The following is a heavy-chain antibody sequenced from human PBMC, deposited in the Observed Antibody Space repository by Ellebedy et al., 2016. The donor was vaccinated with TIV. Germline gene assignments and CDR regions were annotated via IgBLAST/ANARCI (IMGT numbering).Heavy chain of an antibody. Sequence: ASVKVSXXASGYTFSTSDINWVRQAPGQGLEWMGWMNPNSGHTGYAQKFQGRVTMTRDTSITTAYMEVSSLTSEDTAVYYCARGRGHSVSDELVLDYWGQGTLVTVSS. J-gene: IGHJ4*02. V-gene: IGHV1-8*01. CDR2: MNPNSGHT. CDR1: GYTFSTSD. CDR3: ARGRGHSVSDELVLDY. D-gene: IGHD5-18*01.